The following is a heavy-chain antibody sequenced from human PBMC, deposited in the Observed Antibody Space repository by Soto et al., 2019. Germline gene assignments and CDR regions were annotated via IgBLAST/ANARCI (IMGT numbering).Heavy chain of an antibody. D-gene: IGHD5-18*01. Sequence: ASVKVSRKASGGTFSSYAISWVRQAPGQGLEWMGGIIPIFGTANYAQKFQGRVTITADESTSTAYMELSSLRSEDTAVYYCATGVPRTAMGTISFDPWGQGTLVTVSS. J-gene: IGHJ5*02. CDR3: ATGVPRTAMGTISFDP. CDR2: IIPIFGTA. V-gene: IGHV1-69*13. CDR1: GGTFSSYA.